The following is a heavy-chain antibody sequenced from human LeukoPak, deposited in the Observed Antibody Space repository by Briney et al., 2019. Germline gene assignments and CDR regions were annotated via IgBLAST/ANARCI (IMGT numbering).Heavy chain of an antibody. CDR2: IKSKTDGGTT. D-gene: IGHD2-2*01. CDR3: TTDFVSRYCSSTSCYEFNY. CDR1: GFTFSSYW. J-gene: IGHJ4*02. V-gene: IGHV3-15*01. Sequence: GGSLRLSCAASGFTFSSYWMSWVRQAPGKGLEWVGRIKSKTDGGTTDYAAPVKGRFTISRDDSKNTLYLQMNSLKTEDTAVYYCTTDFVSRYCSSTSCYEFNYWGQGTLVTVSS.